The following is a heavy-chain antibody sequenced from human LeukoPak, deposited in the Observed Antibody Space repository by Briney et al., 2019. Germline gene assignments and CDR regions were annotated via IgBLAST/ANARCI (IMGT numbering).Heavy chain of an antibody. J-gene: IGHJ4*02. V-gene: IGHV4-39*07. Sequence: NPSETLSLTCTVSGGSISSSSYYWGWIRQPPGKGLEWIGSIYYSGSTYYNPSLKSRVTISVDTSKNQFSLKLSSVTAADTAVYYCARDRSSYGYSVDYWGQGTLVTVSS. CDR1: GGSISSSSYY. CDR2: IYYSGST. D-gene: IGHD5-18*01. CDR3: ARDRSSYGYSVDY.